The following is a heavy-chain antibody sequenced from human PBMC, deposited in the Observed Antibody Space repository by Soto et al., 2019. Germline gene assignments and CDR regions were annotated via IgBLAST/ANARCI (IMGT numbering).Heavy chain of an antibody. D-gene: IGHD3-10*01. CDR1: GYTFTSYA. V-gene: IGHV7-4-1*01. CDR2: INTNTGNP. J-gene: IGHJ4*02. Sequence: QVQLVQSGSELKKPGASVKVSCKASGYTFTSYAMNWVRQAPGQGLEWMGWINTNTGNPTYAQGFTGRFVFSLDTSXSXXYLQICSLKAEDTAVYYCARGLFTMVRGVIPLPNYWGQGTLVTVSS. CDR3: ARGLFTMVRGVIPLPNY.